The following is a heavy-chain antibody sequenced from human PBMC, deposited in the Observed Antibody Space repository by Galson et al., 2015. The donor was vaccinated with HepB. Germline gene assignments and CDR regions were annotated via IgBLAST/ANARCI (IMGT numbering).Heavy chain of an antibody. Sequence: SLRLSCAASGFTFDDYTMHWVRQAPGKGLEWVPLISWDGGSTYYADSVKGRFTISRDNSKNSLYLQMNSLRTEDTALYYCAKDIRTRYRSGGSCYLVTHGMDVWGQGTTVTVSS. J-gene: IGHJ6*02. D-gene: IGHD2-15*01. CDR2: ISWDGGST. CDR1: GFTFDDYT. CDR3: AKDIRTRYRSGGSCYLVTHGMDV. V-gene: IGHV3-43*01.